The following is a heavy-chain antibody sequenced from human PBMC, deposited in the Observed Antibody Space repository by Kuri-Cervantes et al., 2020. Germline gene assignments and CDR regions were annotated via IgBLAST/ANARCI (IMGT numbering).Heavy chain of an antibody. CDR2: IYHSGST. CDR1: GGSVSSGSYA. V-gene: IGHV4-30-2*01. D-gene: IGHD3-22*01. Sequence: SETLSLTCTVSGGSVSSGSYAWSWIRQPPGKGLEWIGYIYHSGSTYYNPSLKSRVTISVDRSKNQFSLKLSSVTAADTAVYYCATAGDDSSGYLRFDPWGQGTLVTVSS. J-gene: IGHJ5*02. CDR3: ATAGDDSSGYLRFDP.